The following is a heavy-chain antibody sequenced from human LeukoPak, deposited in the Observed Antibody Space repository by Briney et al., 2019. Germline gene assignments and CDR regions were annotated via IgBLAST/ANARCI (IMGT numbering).Heavy chain of an antibody. CDR2: ISGSGGST. V-gene: IGHV3-23*01. Sequence: GGSLRLSCAASGFTFSSYAMSWVRQAPGKGLEWVSAISGSGGSTSYAQKFQGRVTMTRDTSTSTVYMELSSLRSEDTAVYYCARGDSSGRDYWGQGTLVTVSS. J-gene: IGHJ4*02. CDR3: ARGDSSGRDY. CDR1: GFTFSSYA. D-gene: IGHD6-19*01.